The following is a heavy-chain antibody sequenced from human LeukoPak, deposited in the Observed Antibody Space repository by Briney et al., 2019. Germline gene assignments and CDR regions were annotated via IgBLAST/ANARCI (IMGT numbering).Heavy chain of an antibody. D-gene: IGHD3-10*01. CDR1: GFTFDDYG. CDR3: AKDISGSGSYPYYYGMDV. J-gene: IGHJ6*02. Sequence: GGSLRLSCAASGFTFDDYGMSWVRQAPGKGLEWVSLISWDGGSTYYADSVKGRFTISRDNSKNALYLQMNSLRAEDTALYYCAKDISGSGSYPYYYGMDVWGQGTTVTVSS. CDR2: ISWDGGST. V-gene: IGHV3-43D*03.